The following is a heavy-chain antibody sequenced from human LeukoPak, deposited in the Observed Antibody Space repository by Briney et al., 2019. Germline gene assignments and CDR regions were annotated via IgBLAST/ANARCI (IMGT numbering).Heavy chain of an antibody. Sequence: PGGSLRLSCAASGFTFSSYSMNWVRQAPGKGLEWVSSISSSSSYIYYADSVKGRFTISRDNAKSSLYLQMNSLRAEDTAVYYCARVGSGDAFDIWGQGTMVTVSS. CDR3: ARVGSGDAFDI. CDR2: ISSSSSYI. V-gene: IGHV3-21*01. CDR1: GFTFSSYS. D-gene: IGHD2-15*01. J-gene: IGHJ3*02.